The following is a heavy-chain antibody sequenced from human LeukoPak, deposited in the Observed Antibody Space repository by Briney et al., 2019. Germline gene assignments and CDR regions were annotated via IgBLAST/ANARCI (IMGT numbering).Heavy chain of an antibody. Sequence: SETLSLTCSVSGDSISSDIYYWGWIRQPPGKGLEWVGSFHYSGSTYYNPSLKSRVTVSLDTSKRHFSLKLTSVTAADTAVYYCAAPGSYAAGSFYRFDYWGQGTLVTVSS. V-gene: IGHV4-39*01. CDR2: FHYSGST. CDR3: AAPGSYAAGSFYRFDY. J-gene: IGHJ4*02. D-gene: IGHD3-10*01. CDR1: GDSISSDIYY.